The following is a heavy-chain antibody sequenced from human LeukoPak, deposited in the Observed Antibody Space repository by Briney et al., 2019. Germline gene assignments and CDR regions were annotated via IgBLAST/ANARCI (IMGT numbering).Heavy chain of an antibody. CDR1: GYTFTSYD. V-gene: IGHV1-8*01. J-gene: IGHJ6*03. Sequence: ASVKVSCKASGYTFTSYDINWVRQATGQGLEWMGWMNPNSGNTGYAQKFQGRITMTRNTSISTAYMELSSLRSEDTAVYYCARVGIVPAALSFYYYYYMDVWGKGTTATVSS. CDR3: ARVGIVPAALSFYYYYYMDV. D-gene: IGHD2-2*01. CDR2: MNPNSGNT.